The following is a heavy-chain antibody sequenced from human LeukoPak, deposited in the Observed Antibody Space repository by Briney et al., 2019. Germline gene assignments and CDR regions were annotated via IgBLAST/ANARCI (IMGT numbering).Heavy chain of an antibody. CDR3: ARSVDIVVVPAAPTYFDY. CDR2: ISSSSSYI. V-gene: IGHV3-21*01. Sequence: GGSLRLSCAASGFTFSSYSMNWVRQAPGKGLEWVSSISSSSSYIYYADSVKGRFTISRDNAKNSLYLQMNSLRAEDTAVYYCARSVDIVVVPAAPTYFDYWGQGTLVTVSS. D-gene: IGHD2-2*03. CDR1: GFTFSSYS. J-gene: IGHJ4*02.